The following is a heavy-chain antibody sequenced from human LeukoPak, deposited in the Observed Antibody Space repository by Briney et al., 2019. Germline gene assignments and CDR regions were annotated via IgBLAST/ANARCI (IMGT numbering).Heavy chain of an antibody. Sequence: ASVKVSCKASGYTFTGYYMHWVRQAPGQGLEWMGWINPNSGGTNYAQKFQGRVTMTRDTSISTAYMELSRLRSDDTAVYYCARDSFDSGSYFDYWGQGTLVTVSS. V-gene: IGHV1-2*02. CDR3: ARDSFDSGSYFDY. CDR1: GYTFTGYY. CDR2: INPNSGGT. D-gene: IGHD1-26*01. J-gene: IGHJ4*02.